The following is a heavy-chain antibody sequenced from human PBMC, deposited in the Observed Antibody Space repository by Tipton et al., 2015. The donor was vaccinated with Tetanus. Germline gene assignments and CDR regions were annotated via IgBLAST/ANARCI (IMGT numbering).Heavy chain of an antibody. CDR2: IYYSGSS. Sequence: TLSLTCTVSGGSISGSSYYWGWIRQPPGKGLEWIGSIYYSGSSYYNPTLKSRVTISVDASKNQFSLRLRSVAAADTAVYYCARGGRDAYNNPLGAFDVWGRGTTVTVSS. CDR1: GGSISGSSYY. D-gene: IGHD5-24*01. V-gene: IGHV4-39*01. J-gene: IGHJ3*01. CDR3: ARGGRDAYNNPLGAFDV.